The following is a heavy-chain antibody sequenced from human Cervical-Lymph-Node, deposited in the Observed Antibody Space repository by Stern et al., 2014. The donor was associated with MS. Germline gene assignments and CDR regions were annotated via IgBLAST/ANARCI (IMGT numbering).Heavy chain of an antibody. CDR2: ISRIFGAP. D-gene: IGHD6-19*01. J-gene: IGHJ2*01. CDR1: GGSFINYA. CDR3: AQGAGSYWYVGL. V-gene: IGHV1-69*01. Sequence: MQLVESGAEVKKPGSSVKVSCRPSGGSFINYAISWVRQAPGQGLEWMGGISRIFGAPDSAQRFQARLTITADESTSTAYMELGSLTSDDTAIYYCAQGAGSYWYVGLWGRGTPITVSS.